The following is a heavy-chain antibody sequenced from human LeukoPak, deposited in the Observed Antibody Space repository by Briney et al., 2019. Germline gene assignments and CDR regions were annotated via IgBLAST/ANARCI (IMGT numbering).Heavy chain of an antibody. D-gene: IGHD5-18*01. CDR2: INSDGSSK. Sequence: GGSLRLSCVASGFTFSNYWMHWVRQAPGKGQVWVSRINSDGSSKSYADSVKGRFTTSRDNAKNTLYLQMNRLRAEDTAVYYCARGYSYGYRIDYWGQGTLVTVSS. J-gene: IGHJ4*02. CDR3: ARGYSYGYRIDY. V-gene: IGHV3-74*01. CDR1: GFTFSNYW.